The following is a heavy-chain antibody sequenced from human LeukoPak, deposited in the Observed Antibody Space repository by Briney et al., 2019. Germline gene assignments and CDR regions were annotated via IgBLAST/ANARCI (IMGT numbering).Heavy chain of an antibody. V-gene: IGHV3-21*01. CDR1: GFTFSSFS. D-gene: IGHD2-21*02. J-gene: IGHJ4*02. CDR2: IGSSSGYI. CDR3: ARDFTCGGDCYSYYFDY. Sequence: GGSLRLSCAASGFTFSSFSMNWVRQAPGKGLEWGSSIGSSSGYIYYADSVKGRFTISRDNAKNSLYLQMNSLRAEDTAVYYCARDFTCGGDCYSYYFDYWGQGTLVTVSS.